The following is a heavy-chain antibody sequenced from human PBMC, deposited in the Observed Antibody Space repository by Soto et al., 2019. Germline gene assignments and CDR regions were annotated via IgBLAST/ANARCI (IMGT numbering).Heavy chain of an antibody. CDR3: SRATLYYNSLTGYYDGAFDV. D-gene: IGHD3-9*01. V-gene: IGHV3-21*02. J-gene: IGHJ3*01. CDR2: ISSTSGSI. CDR1: GFTFSVYT. Sequence: EVQLVQSGGGLVKPGESLRLSCAASGFTFSVYTLHWVRQAPGKGLEWLSSISSTSGSIHYADSVKGRFTISRDNGENSLYLQMNSLTAEDTAIYYCSRATLYYNSLTGYYDGAFDVWGQGTMVTVSS.